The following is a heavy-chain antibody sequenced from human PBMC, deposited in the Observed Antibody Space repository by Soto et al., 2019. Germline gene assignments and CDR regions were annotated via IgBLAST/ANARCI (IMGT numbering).Heavy chain of an antibody. D-gene: IGHD3-22*01. CDR2: ISAYNGNM. V-gene: IGHV1-18*04. Sequence: AAVKVSCKASGYTFSSYGLSWVRQAPGQGLEWMGWISAYNGNMKYAQRFQGRVTLTTDTSRSTAYMELRSLRSDDTAIYYCARDEEGDYYDSSGQFDFWGQGTQVTVSS. CDR3: ARDEEGDYYDSSGQFDF. CDR1: GYTFSSYG. J-gene: IGHJ4*02.